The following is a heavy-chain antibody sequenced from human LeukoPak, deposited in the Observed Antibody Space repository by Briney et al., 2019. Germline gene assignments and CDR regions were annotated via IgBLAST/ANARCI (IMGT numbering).Heavy chain of an antibody. D-gene: IGHD3-3*01. Sequence: PSETLSLTCTVSGGPVSGPSYYWGWIRQPPGKGLEWIGSIFYSGSTYYNPSLRSRVSISVDTSKNHFSLKLSSVTAADTAVYYCARDVGYDFWSGYKDDAFDIWGQGTMVTVSS. CDR1: GGPVSGPSYY. J-gene: IGHJ3*02. CDR2: IFYSGST. CDR3: ARDVGYDFWSGYKDDAFDI. V-gene: IGHV4-39*02.